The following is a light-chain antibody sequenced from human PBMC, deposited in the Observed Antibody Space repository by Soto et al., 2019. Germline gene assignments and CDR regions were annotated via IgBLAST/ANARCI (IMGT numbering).Light chain of an antibody. V-gene: IGLV1-40*01. CDR2: GNR. CDR3: AAWDDSLNGLYV. CDR1: NSNLGAGYD. J-gene: IGLJ1*01. Sequence: QAVVTQPPSVSGAPGQRVTISCTGNNSNLGAGYDVHWYQQLPGAAPKLVIFGNRNRPSGVPERFSGSKSGTSASLAITGLQAEDEADYYCAAWDDSLNGLYVFGTGTKLTVL.